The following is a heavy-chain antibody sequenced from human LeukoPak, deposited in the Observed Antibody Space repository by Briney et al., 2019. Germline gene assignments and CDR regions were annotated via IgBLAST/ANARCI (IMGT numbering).Heavy chain of an antibody. J-gene: IGHJ4*02. CDR2: ISSSSSYI. V-gene: IGHV3-21*01. Sequence: GGSLRLSCAASGFTFSSYSMNWVRQAPGKGLEWVSSISSSSSYIYYADSVKGRFTISRDSAKNSLYLQMNSLRAEDTAVYYCARGSLYSSSWYLYWGQGTLVTVSS. CDR3: ARGSLYSSSWYLY. D-gene: IGHD6-13*01. CDR1: GFTFSSYS.